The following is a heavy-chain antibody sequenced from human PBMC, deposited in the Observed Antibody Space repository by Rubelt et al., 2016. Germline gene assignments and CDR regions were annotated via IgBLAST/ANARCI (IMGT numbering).Heavy chain of an antibody. D-gene: IGHD1-7*01. CDR3: ARDLPPFRRYNWNFPLDY. CDR2: ISAYNGNT. J-gene: IGHJ4*02. CDR1: GYTFTSYG. Sequence: QVQLVQSGAEVKKPGASVKVSCKASGYTFTSYGISWVRQAPGQGLEWMGWISAYNGNTNYAQKLQGRGTMTTDTSTSKAYMELRSLRSDDTAGYYCARDLPPFRRYNWNFPLDYWGQGTLVTVSS. V-gene: IGHV1-18*01.